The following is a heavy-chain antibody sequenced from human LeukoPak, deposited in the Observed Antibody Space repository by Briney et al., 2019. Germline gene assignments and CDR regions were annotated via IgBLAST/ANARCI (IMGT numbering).Heavy chain of an antibody. CDR1: GGSISSSSYY. J-gene: IGHJ4*02. Sequence: SETLSLTCTVSGGSISSSSYYWGWIRQPPGKGLEWIGSIYYSRSTYYNPSLKSRVTISVDTSKNQFSLKLSSVTAADTAVYYCARPNPNYYDSSGYYGFDYWGQGTLVTVSS. CDR2: IYYSRST. V-gene: IGHV4-39*01. CDR3: ARPNPNYYDSSGYYGFDY. D-gene: IGHD3-22*01.